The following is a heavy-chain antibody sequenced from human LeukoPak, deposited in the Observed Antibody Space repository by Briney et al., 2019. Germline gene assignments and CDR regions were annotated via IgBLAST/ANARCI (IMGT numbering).Heavy chain of an antibody. CDR1: SESFSGYF. J-gene: IGHJ5*02. CDR2: INYSGST. Sequence: SETLSLTCAIYSESFSGYFWSWIRQPPGKGLEWIGEINYSGSTNYNPSLKSRVTISVDTSKNQFSLKLSSVTAADTAVYYCARVRYGSGSRIHNWFDPWGQGTLVTVSS. CDR3: ARVRYGSGSRIHNWFDP. V-gene: IGHV4-34*01. D-gene: IGHD3-10*01.